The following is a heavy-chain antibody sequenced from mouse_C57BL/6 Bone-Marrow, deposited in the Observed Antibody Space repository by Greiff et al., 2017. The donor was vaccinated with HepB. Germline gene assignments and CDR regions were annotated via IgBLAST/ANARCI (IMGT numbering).Heavy chain of an antibody. Sequence: VQLVQSGPELVKPGASVKISCKASGYAFSSSWMNWVKQRPGKGLEWIGRIYPGDGDTNYNGKFKGKATLTADKSSSPAYMQLSSLTSEDSAVYFCAGYGNYDYWGQGTTLTVSS. CDR3: AGYGNYDY. CDR1: GYAFSSSW. J-gene: IGHJ2*01. V-gene: IGHV1-82*01. CDR2: IYPGDGDT. D-gene: IGHD2-1*01.